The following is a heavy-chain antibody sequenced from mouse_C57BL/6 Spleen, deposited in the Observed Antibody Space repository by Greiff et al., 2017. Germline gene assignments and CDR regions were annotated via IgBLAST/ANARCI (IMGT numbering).Heavy chain of an antibody. J-gene: IGHJ2*01. V-gene: IGHV1-69*01. CDR2: IDPSDSYT. CDR3: SRGAYGSSY. D-gene: IGHD1-1*01. Sequence: QVQLQQPGAELVMPGASVKLSCKASGYTFTSYWMHWVKQRPGQGLEWIGEIDPSDSYTNYNPKFKGKATLTVDKSSSTAYMQLSSLTSEDAAVYYCSRGAYGSSYWGQGTTLTVSS. CDR1: GYTFTSYW.